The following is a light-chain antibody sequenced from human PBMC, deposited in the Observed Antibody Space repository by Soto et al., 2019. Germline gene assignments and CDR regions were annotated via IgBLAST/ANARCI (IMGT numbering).Light chain of an antibody. CDR2: AAS. Sequence: DIQMTQSPSSLSASVGDRVTFTCRASQGITGYLNWYQQKPGKAPKLLIYAASILVGGVPSRFSGSGSGTDFTFTISSLQREDFATYYCQKGDNPLTFGPGTKVDIK. CDR3: QKGDNPLT. CDR1: QGITGY. V-gene: IGKV1-39*01. J-gene: IGKJ3*01.